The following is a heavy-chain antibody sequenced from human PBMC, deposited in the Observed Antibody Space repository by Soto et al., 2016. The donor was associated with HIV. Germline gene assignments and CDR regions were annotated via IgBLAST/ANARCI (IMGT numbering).Heavy chain of an antibody. CDR1: GFTFSNAW. D-gene: IGHD3-10*01. Sequence: EVQLVESGGGLVKPGGSLRLSCAASGFTFSNAWMSWVRQAPGKGLEWVGRTKSKTDGGTTDYAAPVKGRFTISRDDSKNTLYLQMNSLKTEDTAVYYCTTNRLLWFRGAFDYWGQGTLVTVSS. V-gene: IGHV3-15*01. J-gene: IGHJ4*02. CDR3: TTNRLLWFRGAFDY. CDR2: TKSKTDGGTT.